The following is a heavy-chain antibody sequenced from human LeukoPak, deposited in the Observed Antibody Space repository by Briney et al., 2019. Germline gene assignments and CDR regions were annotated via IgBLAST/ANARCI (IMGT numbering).Heavy chain of an antibody. V-gene: IGHV3-23*01. CDR3: AKGYCSSTSCYLGGFYYYYYMDV. D-gene: IGHD2-2*01. J-gene: IGHJ6*03. CDR2: ISVSGGCT. CDR1: GFTFSSYA. Sequence: PGGSLRLSCAASGFTFSSYAMSWVRQAPGKGLEWVSAISVSGGCTYYADSVKGRFTISRDNSKNTLYLQMNSLRAEDTAVYYCAKGYCSSTSCYLGGFYYYYYMDVWGKGTTVTVSS.